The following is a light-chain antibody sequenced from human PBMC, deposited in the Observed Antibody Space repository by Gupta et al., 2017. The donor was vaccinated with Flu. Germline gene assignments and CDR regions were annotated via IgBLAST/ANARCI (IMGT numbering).Light chain of an antibody. V-gene: IGLV2-14*01. Sequence: QSALPQPAPVSGSPGQSIAISCTGTSSDVGGYDYVSWYQQHPGKAPELMIFEVSRRPSGISDRFSGSKSGNTASLTISGLLAEDEAYYYCSSYTKTNTVVVFGGGTKLTVL. CDR2: EVS. CDR1: SSDVGGYDY. CDR3: SSYTKTNTVVV. J-gene: IGLJ2*01.